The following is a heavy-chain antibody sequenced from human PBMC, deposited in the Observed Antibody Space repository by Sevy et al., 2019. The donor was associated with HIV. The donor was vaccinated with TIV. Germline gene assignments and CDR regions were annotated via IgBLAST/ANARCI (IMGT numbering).Heavy chain of an antibody. D-gene: IGHD5-12*01. CDR2: IYWNDDK. Sequence: SGPTLVNPTQTLTLTCTFSGFSLSTSGVGVGWIRQPPGKALEWLALIYWNDDKRYSPSLKSRLTITKDTSINQVVLTMTKMDPVDTATYYCAHRIDGYRGYYFDYWGQGTLVTVSS. V-gene: IGHV2-5*01. J-gene: IGHJ4*02. CDR3: AHRIDGYRGYYFDY. CDR1: GFSLSTSGVG.